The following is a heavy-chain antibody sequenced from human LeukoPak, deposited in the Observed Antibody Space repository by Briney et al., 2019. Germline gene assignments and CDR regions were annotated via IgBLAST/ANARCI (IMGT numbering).Heavy chain of an antibody. V-gene: IGHV4-4*02. CDR3: ARVNINNWHSCDY. CDR2: IYHSGSP. CDR1: GGSISSNNW. Sequence: PSETLSLTCAVSGGSISSNNWWGWVRQPPGKGLEWIGEIYHSGSPNYDPSLKSRVTISVDKSRNHFSLNLSSVTAADTAVYYCARVNINNWHSCDYWGQGTLVTVSS. D-gene: IGHD1-1*01. J-gene: IGHJ4*02.